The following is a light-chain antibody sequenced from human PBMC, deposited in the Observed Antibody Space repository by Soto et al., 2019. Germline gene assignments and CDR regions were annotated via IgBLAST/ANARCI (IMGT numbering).Light chain of an antibody. J-gene: IGKJ1*01. CDR1: QGISSW. V-gene: IGKV1D-16*01. CDR3: QQYGSSRRT. Sequence: DIQLTQSPSSLSASVGDRVTITCRASQGISSWLAWYQQKPGKAPKLLIYAASSLQSGVPSRFSGSGSGTDFTLTISRLEPEDFAVYYCQQYGSSRRTFGHGTKVDIK. CDR2: AAS.